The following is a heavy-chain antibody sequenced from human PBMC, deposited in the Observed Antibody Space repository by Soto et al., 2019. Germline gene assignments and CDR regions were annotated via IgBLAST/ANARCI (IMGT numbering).Heavy chain of an antibody. J-gene: IGHJ4*02. CDR3: AKDPARPRGSYYDY. CDR2: ISYDGSNK. Sequence: QVQLVESGGGVVQPGRSLRLSCAASGFTFSSYGMHWVRQAPGKGLEWVAVISYDGSNKYDADYVKGRFTISRDNSKNTLYQQMNSLRAEDTAGYYCAKDPARPRGSYYDYWGQGTLVTVSA. V-gene: IGHV3-30*18. D-gene: IGHD3-16*01. CDR1: GFTFSSYG.